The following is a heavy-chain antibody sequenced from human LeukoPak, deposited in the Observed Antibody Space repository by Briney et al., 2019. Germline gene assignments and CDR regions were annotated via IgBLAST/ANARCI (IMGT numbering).Heavy chain of an antibody. CDR3: ARVQWLVLSADY. CDR2: ISAYNGNT. CDR1: GYTFTSYG. J-gene: IGHJ4*02. D-gene: IGHD6-19*01. Sequence: GASVKVSCKASGYTFTSYGISWVRQAPGHGLEWMGWISAYNGNTNYAQKRQGRVTMTTDTSTSTAYMELRSLRSDDTAVYYCARVQWLVLSADYWGQGTLVTVSS. V-gene: IGHV1-18*01.